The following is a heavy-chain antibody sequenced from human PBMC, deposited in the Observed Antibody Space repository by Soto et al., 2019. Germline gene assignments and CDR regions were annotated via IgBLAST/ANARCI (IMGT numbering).Heavy chain of an antibody. V-gene: IGHV3-23*01. CDR3: AKGPTVFGAVISFDYYYGMYV. CDR1: GFTFSTSA. Sequence: GGSLRLSCTASGFTFSTSAMSWVRQAPGRGLEWVSGISGSGVGTYYADSVKGRFTISRDNSKNTLYLQLSGLRAEDAAVYYCAKGPTVFGAVISFDYYYGMYVCGQGTPVTVS. CDR2: ISGSGVGT. D-gene: IGHD3-3*01. J-gene: IGHJ6*02.